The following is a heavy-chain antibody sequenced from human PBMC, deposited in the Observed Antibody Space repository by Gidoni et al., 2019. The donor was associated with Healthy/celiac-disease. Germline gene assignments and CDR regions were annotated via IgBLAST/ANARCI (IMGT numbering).Heavy chain of an antibody. J-gene: IGHJ6*02. Sequence: QVQLVQSGAEVKKPGASVKVSCKASGYTFTSYDINWVRQATGQGLEWMGWMNPNSGNTGYAQKFQGRVTMTRNTSISTAYMELSSLRSEDTAVYYCARAWRITMIDYYYYYGMDVWGQGTTVTVSS. CDR1: GYTFTSYD. CDR2: MNPNSGNT. CDR3: ARAWRITMIDYYYYYGMDV. D-gene: IGHD3-22*01. V-gene: IGHV1-8*01.